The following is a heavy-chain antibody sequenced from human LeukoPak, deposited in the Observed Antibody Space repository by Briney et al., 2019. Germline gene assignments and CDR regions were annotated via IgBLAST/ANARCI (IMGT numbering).Heavy chain of an antibody. J-gene: IGHJ4*02. D-gene: IGHD5-12*01. Sequence: GGSLRLSCTASGFTFSTFGMSWVRQAPGKGLEWVGFIRSKTYGGTADYAASVEGRFTISRDDSNNIAYLQMNSLKSEDTAVYYCTRGLEGFTAYDDYWGQGTLVTVSS. V-gene: IGHV3-49*04. CDR3: TRGLEGFTAYDDY. CDR2: IRSKTYGGTA. CDR1: GFTFSTFG.